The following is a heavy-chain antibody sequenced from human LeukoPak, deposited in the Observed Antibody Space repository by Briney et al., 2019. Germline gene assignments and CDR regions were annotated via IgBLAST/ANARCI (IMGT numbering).Heavy chain of an antibody. V-gene: IGHV3-30*02. D-gene: IGHD2-21*02. Sequence: GWALRLSCAASGFTFSTYGMHWVRQAPGEGVEWVAFIRYDGNNKYYADSVKGRFTISRDNYKNTLFLQMNSLRAEDTAVYYCAKVSRAYCGGDCYEYFQLWGQGTLVTVSS. CDR3: AKVSRAYCGGDCYEYFQL. J-gene: IGHJ1*01. CDR1: GFTFSTYG. CDR2: IRYDGNNK.